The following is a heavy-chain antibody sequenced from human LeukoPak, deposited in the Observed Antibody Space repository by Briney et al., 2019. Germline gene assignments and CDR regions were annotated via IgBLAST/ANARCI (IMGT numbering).Heavy chain of an antibody. J-gene: IGHJ4*02. CDR1: GGSISSSNW. CDR3: ARDERDDYGGTGGFDY. CDR2: IYHSGST. D-gene: IGHD4-23*01. Sequence: SETLSLTCAVSGGSISSSNWWSWVRPPPGKGLEWIGEIYHSGSTNYNPSLKSRVTISVDKSKNQFSLKLSSVTAADTAVYYCARDERDDYGGTGGFDYWGQGTLVTVSS. V-gene: IGHV4-4*02.